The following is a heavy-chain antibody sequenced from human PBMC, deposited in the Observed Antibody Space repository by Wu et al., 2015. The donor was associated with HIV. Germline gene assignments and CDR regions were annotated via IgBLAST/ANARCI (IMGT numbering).Heavy chain of an antibody. CDR3: ARLASYNWNDVLDY. J-gene: IGHJ4*02. D-gene: IGHD1-1*01. CDR2: INPNSGGT. V-gene: IGHV1-2*02. Sequence: QVQLVQSGAEVKKPGSSVKVSCKASGDTFTTHHAFNWVRQAPGQGLEWMGWINPNSGGTNYAQKFQGRVTMTRDTSISTVYMELGRLRSDDTAVYYCARLASYNWNDVLDYWGQGTLVHRLL. CDR1: GDTFTTHH.